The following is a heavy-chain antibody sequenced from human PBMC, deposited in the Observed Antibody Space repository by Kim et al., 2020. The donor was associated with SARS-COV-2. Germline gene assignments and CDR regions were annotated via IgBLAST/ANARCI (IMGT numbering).Heavy chain of an antibody. D-gene: IGHD1-1*01. CDR1: GFTFTNYN. CDR3: VGRHSYNRDV. Sequence: ASVKVSCRASGFTFTNYNSNYNIHWARQAPGQGLEWMGRINPNGGSTGYAEKFQGRVTMTSDTFTSTVHMELSSLRPEDTAVYYCVGRHSYNRDVWGQGT. CDR2: INPNGGST. J-gene: IGHJ6*02. V-gene: IGHV1-46*01.